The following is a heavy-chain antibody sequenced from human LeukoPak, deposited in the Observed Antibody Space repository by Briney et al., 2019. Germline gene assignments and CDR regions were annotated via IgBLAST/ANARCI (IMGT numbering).Heavy chain of an antibody. CDR1: GFSFSSYS. CDR3: ASEMRIGRDGYTEYFEH. CDR2: ISSSSRTI. J-gene: IGHJ1*01. Sequence: GGSLRLSCAASGFSFSSYSMNWVRQAPGKGLEWVSYISSSSRTIYDADSAKGRFTISRDNAKNSLYLQMNSLRDEDTAVYYCASEMRIGRDGYTEYFEHWGQGTLVTVSS. V-gene: IGHV3-48*02. D-gene: IGHD5-24*01.